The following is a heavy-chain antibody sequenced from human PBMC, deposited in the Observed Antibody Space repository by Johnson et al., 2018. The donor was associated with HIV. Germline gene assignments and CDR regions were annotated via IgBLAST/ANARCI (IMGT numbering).Heavy chain of an antibody. V-gene: IGHV3-30*14. CDR1: GFTFSSYA. CDR2: ISYDGSNK. D-gene: IGHD2-8*01. CDR3: AKNGARGDAFDI. Sequence: VQLVESGGGVVQPGRSLRLSCAASGFTFSSYAMHWVRQAPGKGLEWVAAISYDGSNKYYADSVKGRFTISRDNSKNTLYVQMNSLRAEDTAVYYCAKNGARGDAFDIWGQGTMVTVSS. J-gene: IGHJ3*02.